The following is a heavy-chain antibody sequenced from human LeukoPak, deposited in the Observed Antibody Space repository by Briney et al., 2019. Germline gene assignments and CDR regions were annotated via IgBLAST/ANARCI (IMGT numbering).Heavy chain of an antibody. CDR1: GFIVCSDY. J-gene: IGHJ6*03. D-gene: IGHD3-10*01. Sequence: GGSLRLSCAASGFIVCSDYMSWVRQAPGEGLEWVSVLYTGGRTYYADSVKGRFTISRDDSKNTLYLQMNSLGVEDTAVYYCTRGLGSGTYTDYYMDVWGKGTTVTVSS. V-gene: IGHV3-53*01. CDR2: LYTGGRT. CDR3: TRGLGSGTYTDYYMDV.